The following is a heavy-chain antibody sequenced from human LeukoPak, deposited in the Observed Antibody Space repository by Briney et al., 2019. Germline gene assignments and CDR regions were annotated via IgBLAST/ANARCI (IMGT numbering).Heavy chain of an antibody. V-gene: IGHV3-21*04. CDR3: AGTPKLLGVGYYYYYMDV. D-gene: IGHD2-15*01. CDR1: GFTFSSYS. Sequence: PGGSLRLSCAASGFTFSSYSMNWVRQAPGKGLEWVSSISSSSSYIYYADSVKGRFTISRDNAKNSLYLQMNSLRAEDTAVYYCAGTPKLLGVGYYYYYMDVWGKGTTVTISS. CDR2: ISSSSSYI. J-gene: IGHJ6*03.